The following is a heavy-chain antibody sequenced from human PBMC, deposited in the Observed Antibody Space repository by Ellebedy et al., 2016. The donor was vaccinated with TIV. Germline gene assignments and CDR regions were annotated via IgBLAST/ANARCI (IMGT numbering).Heavy chain of an antibody. CDR1: GGSISRSSYY. CDR2: IYYSGNT. CDR3: ARERGYSGYDMNYYVMDL. J-gene: IGHJ6*02. Sequence: SETLSLTCSVSGGSISRSSYYWAWIRQPPGKGLEWIGNIYYSGNTDYNPSLKSRVTISLDTSKKQFSLRLSSVTAADTAVYFCARERGYSGYDMNYYVMDLWGQGTTVTVSS. D-gene: IGHD5-12*01. V-gene: IGHV4-39*07.